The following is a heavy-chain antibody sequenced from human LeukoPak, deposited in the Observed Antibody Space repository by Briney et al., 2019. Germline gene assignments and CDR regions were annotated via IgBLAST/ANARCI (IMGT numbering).Heavy chain of an antibody. CDR2: IYHSGST. V-gene: IGHV4-30-2*01. CDR3: ARGITSGSSSTFDY. D-gene: IGHD6-13*01. CDR1: GGSISSGGYY. Sequence: PSQTLSLTCTVSGGSISSGGYYWNWIRQPPGKGLEWIEYIYHSGSTYYNSSLKSRVTISVDRSKNQFSLKLSSVTAADTAVYYCARGITSGSSSTFDYWGQGTLVTVSS. J-gene: IGHJ4*02.